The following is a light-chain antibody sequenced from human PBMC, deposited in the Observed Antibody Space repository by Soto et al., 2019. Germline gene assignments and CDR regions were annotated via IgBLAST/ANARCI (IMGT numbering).Light chain of an antibody. CDR3: QHYNDRPPAFT. Sequence: EILMTQSPATLSVSPGERATLSCRASQSLSRNLAWYQQKPGQAPRLLIYGASTRASGVPARFSGSGSGTEFTLTISSLQSEDFALYYCQHYNDRPPAFTFSPGSKVDL. CDR2: GAS. CDR1: QSLSRN. J-gene: IGKJ3*01. V-gene: IGKV3-15*01.